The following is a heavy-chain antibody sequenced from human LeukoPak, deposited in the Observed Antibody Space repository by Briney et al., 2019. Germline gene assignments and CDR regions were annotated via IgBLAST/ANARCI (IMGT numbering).Heavy chain of an antibody. D-gene: IGHD1-1*01. J-gene: IGHJ4*02. V-gene: IGHV3-48*03. CDR3: ARDGTVDKKGWVYFDH. CDR2: MSSTGDDV. CDR1: GFAFSSFE. Sequence: GGSLRLSCVGSGFAFSSFELNWVRQAPGEGLEWIAHMSSTGDDVHYADSLMGRFTISRDNAKNSLYLQIHSLRAEDTAVYYCARDGTVDKKGWVYFDHWGQGALVTVSS.